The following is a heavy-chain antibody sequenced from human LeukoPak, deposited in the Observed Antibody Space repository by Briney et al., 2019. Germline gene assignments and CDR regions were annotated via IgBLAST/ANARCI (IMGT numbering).Heavy chain of an antibody. CDR1: GFTFSGYA. D-gene: IGHD4-17*01. CDR2: IRSKANSYAT. V-gene: IGHV3-73*01. Sequence: GGSLKLSCAASGFTFSGYAMHWVRQASGKGLEWVGRIRSKANSYATAYAASVKGRFTISRDDSKNTAYLQMNSLKTEDTAVYYCTRPTVTGDYWGQGTLVTVSS. CDR3: TRPTVTGDY. J-gene: IGHJ4*02.